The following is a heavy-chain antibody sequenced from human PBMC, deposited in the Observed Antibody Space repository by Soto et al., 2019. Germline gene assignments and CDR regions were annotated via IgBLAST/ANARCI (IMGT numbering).Heavy chain of an antibody. V-gene: IGHV3-23*01. CDR1: GVTFSNYA. J-gene: IGHJ4*02. CDR3: TKDRRGYNRIVEC. D-gene: IGHD5-12*01. Sequence: EVQLLESGGGLVQPGGSRRLSCAASGVTFSNYAMNWVRQAPGKGLEWVSAVSGSGSSTYYAYSMKGRFTISRDNSKNTMYLQINSLRAEDTAVHYCTKDRRGYNRIVECWGQGTLVTVSS. CDR2: VSGSGSST.